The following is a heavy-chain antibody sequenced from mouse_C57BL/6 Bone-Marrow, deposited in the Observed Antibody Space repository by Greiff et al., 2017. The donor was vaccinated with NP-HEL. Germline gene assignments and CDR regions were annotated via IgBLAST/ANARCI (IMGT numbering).Heavy chain of an antibody. CDR3: ARDLPYDYEGDYFDY. V-gene: IGHV5-4*01. CDR1: GFTFSSYA. CDR2: ISDGGSYT. J-gene: IGHJ2*01. Sequence: DVKLVESGGGLVKPGGSLKLSCAASGFTFSSYAMSWVRQTPEKRLEWVATISDGGSYTYYPDNVKGRFTISRDNAKNNLYLQMSHLKSEDTAMYYCARDLPYDYEGDYFDYWGQGTTLTVSS. D-gene: IGHD2-4*01.